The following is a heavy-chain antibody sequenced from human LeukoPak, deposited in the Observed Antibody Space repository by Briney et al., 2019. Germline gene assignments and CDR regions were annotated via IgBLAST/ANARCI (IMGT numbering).Heavy chain of an antibody. CDR2: ISSSSSYI. J-gene: IGHJ3*02. CDR3: ARVDASGTNAGAFDI. CDR1: GFTFSSYS. D-gene: IGHD1-14*01. Sequence: PGGSLRLSCAASGFTFSSYSMNWVRQAPGKGLEWVSSISSSSSYIYYADSVKGRFTISRGNAKNSLYLQMNSLGAEDTAVYYCARVDASGTNAGAFDIRGQGTMVTVSS. V-gene: IGHV3-21*01.